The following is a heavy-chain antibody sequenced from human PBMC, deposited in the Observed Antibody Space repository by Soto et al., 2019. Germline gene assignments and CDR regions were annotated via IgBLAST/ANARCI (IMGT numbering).Heavy chain of an antibody. J-gene: IGHJ4*02. Sequence: PSETLSHTCAVSGGSISSSNWLNWVRQPPGKGLEWIGEIYHSGSTNYNPSLESRVTISLDKSKNQISLKMSSVTAADTSVYYCERDSDQGSGSYYDHWGQG. CDR1: GGSISSSNW. V-gene: IGHV4-4*02. CDR2: IYHSGST. CDR3: ERDSDQGSGSYYDH. D-gene: IGHD3-10*01.